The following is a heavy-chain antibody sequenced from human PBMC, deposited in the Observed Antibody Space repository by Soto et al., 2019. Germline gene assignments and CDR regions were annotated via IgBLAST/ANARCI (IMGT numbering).Heavy chain of an antibody. D-gene: IGHD2-2*01. J-gene: IGHJ6*02. Sequence: GGSLRLSCAASGFTFSSYNMNWVRQAPGKGLEWVSSISSSSSYIYYADSVKGRFTISRDNAKNSLYLQMNSLRAEDTAVYYCASIFCSSTSCLSFAFYYYGMDVWGQGTTVTVSS. CDR2: ISSSSSYI. CDR1: GFTFSSYN. V-gene: IGHV3-21*01. CDR3: ASIFCSSTSCLSFAFYYYGMDV.